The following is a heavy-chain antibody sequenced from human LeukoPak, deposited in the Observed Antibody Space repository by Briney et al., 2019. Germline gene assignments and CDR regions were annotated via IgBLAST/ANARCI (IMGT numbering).Heavy chain of an antibody. J-gene: IGHJ5*02. CDR2: IYTSGST. V-gene: IGHV4-61*02. CDR3: ARDEIFGWFDP. CDR1: GGSISSGSYY. D-gene: IGHD3-3*01. Sequence: PSETLSLTCTVSGGSISSGSYYWSWIRQPAGKGLEWIGRIYTSGSTNYNPSLKRRVTISVDTSKNQFSLKLSSVTAADTAVYYCARDEIFGWFDPWGQGTLVTVSS.